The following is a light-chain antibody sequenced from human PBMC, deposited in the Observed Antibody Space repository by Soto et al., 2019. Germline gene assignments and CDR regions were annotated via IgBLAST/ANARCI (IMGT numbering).Light chain of an antibody. J-gene: IGKJ2*01. CDR1: QSISSY. V-gene: IGKV1-39*01. CDR3: QQSYSTPYT. CDR2: AAS. Sequence: DIQMTQSPSSLSAFVGDRVTITCRASQSISSYLNWYQQKPGKAPKFLIYAASSLQSGVPSRFSGSGSGTDFTLTISSLQPEEFATYYCQQSYSTPYTFGQGTKLEIK.